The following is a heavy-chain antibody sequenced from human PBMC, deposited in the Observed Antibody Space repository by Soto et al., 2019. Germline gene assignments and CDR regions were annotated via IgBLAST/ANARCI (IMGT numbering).Heavy chain of an antibody. CDR2: IIPIFGTA. CDR1: GGAISSYA. Sequence: SVNVSCQASGGAISSYAISWVRQAPGQGLEWMGGIIPIFGTANYAQKFQGRVTTTADESTSTAYMELSSLRSEDTAVYYCARDLWRNSSGWYVFTHYYYGMDVWGQGTTVTVSS. J-gene: IGHJ6*02. CDR3: ARDLWRNSSGWYVFTHYYYGMDV. D-gene: IGHD6-19*01. V-gene: IGHV1-69*13.